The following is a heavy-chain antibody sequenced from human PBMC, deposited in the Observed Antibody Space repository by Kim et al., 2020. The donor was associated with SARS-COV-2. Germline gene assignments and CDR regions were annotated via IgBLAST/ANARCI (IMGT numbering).Heavy chain of an antibody. Sequence: SVKVSCKASGGTFSSYAISWVRQAPGQGLEWMGGIIPIFGTANYAQKFQGRVTITADESTSTAYMELSSLRSEDTAVYYCARDPGFDYGGNSALNWFDPWGQGALVTVSS. D-gene: IGHD2-21*02. J-gene: IGHJ5*02. V-gene: IGHV1-69*13. CDR1: GGTFSSYA. CDR3: ARDPGFDYGGNSALNWFDP. CDR2: IIPIFGTA.